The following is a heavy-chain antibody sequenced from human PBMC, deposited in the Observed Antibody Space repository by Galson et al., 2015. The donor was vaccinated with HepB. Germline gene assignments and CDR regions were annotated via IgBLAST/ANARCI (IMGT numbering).Heavy chain of an antibody. CDR1: GFTFSGSA. Sequence: SLRLSCAASGFTFSGSAIHWVRQTSGKGLEWVGRIGSKANNYATAYAASVKGRFTISRDDSKNTAFLQMNNLTTEDTALYYCAKGRDWNFVYFDYWGQGTLVTVSS. D-gene: IGHD1-7*01. J-gene: IGHJ4*02. CDR3: AKGRDWNFVYFDY. CDR2: IGSKANNYAT. V-gene: IGHV3-73*01.